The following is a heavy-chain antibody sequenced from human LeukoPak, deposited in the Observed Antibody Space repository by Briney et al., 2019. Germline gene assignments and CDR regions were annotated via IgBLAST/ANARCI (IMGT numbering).Heavy chain of an antibody. CDR1: GFTFSSYS. CDR2: ISSSSSYI. CDR3: AKDLLRTATIFGVVYLSPADY. V-gene: IGHV3-21*01. D-gene: IGHD3-3*01. J-gene: IGHJ4*02. Sequence: GGSLRLSCAASGFTFSSYSMNWVRQAPGKGLEWVSSISSSSSYIYYADSVKGRFTISRDNAKNSLYLQMNSLRAEDTAVYYCAKDLLRTATIFGVVYLSPADYWGQGTLVTVSS.